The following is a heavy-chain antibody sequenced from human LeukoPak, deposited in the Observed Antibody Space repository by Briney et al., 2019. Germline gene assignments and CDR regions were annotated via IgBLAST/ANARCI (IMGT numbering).Heavy chain of an antibody. CDR3: ARDPSGDNGMDV. CDR1: GFTFNSYN. Sequence: GGSLRLSCAASGFTFNSYNMNWVRQAPGQGLEWVSSISGSSSFIYYADSLKGRFTISRDNAKNSLYLQMNSLRAEDTAVYYCARDPSGDNGMDVWGKGTTVTVSS. D-gene: IGHD7-27*01. CDR2: ISGSSSFI. V-gene: IGHV3-21*01. J-gene: IGHJ6*04.